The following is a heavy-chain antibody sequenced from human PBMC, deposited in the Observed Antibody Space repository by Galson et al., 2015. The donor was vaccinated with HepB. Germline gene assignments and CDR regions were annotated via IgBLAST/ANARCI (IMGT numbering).Heavy chain of an antibody. V-gene: IGHV3-9*01. CDR1: GFTFDDYA. CDR2: ISWSGGNI. J-gene: IGHJ3*02. D-gene: IGHD2-8*01. Sequence: SLRLSCAASGFTFDDYAMHWVRHAPGKGLEWVSGISWSGGNIAYADSVKGRFTMSRDNAKNSLYLQMNSLRAEDTAMYFCAKDMYATLSPDAFHIWGQGTVVTVSS. CDR3: AKDMYATLSPDAFHI.